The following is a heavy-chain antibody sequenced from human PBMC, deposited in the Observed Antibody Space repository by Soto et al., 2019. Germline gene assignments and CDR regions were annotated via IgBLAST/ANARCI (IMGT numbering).Heavy chain of an antibody. Sequence: QVLLQESGPGLVQPSGTLSLSCAVSGGSISSSHFWGWVRQPPGKGLEWVGDISHSGSVNYNPSLKSRVTISIDKSKNQFSLKLNSVTAADTAVYYCARSSGWYAIDYWGQGTLVIVSS. J-gene: IGHJ4*02. D-gene: IGHD6-19*01. CDR1: GGSISSSHF. V-gene: IGHV4-4*02. CDR3: ARSSGWYAIDY. CDR2: ISHSGSV.